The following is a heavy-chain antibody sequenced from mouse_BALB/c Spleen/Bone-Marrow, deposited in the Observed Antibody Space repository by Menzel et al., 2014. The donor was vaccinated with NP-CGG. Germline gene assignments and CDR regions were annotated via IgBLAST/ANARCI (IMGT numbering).Heavy chain of an antibody. CDR3: ARGYEYSSWFAY. Sequence: EVKVEESGGGLVQPGGSLKLSCAASGFIFSSYGMSWVRQTPDKRLEMIATINVNGDTTYHPDSVKGRFTISRDNVKNTLYLQMSSLKSEDTAMYYCARGYEYSSWFAYWGQGTLVTVSA. CDR2: INVNGDTT. J-gene: IGHJ3*01. D-gene: IGHD2-4*01. CDR1: GFIFSSYG. V-gene: IGHV5-6-3*01.